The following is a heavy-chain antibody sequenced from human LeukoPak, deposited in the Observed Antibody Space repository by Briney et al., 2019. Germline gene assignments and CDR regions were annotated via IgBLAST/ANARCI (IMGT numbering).Heavy chain of an antibody. D-gene: IGHD4-17*01. J-gene: IGHJ6*02. Sequence: PSETLSLTCTVSGGSISSGGYYWSWIRQHPGKGLEWIGYIYYSGSTYYNPSLKSRVTISVDTSKNQFFLKLSSVTAADTAVYYCARDPDYGDYSYGMDVWGQGTTVTVSS. V-gene: IGHV4-31*03. CDR2: IYYSGST. CDR1: GGSISSGGYY. CDR3: ARDPDYGDYSYGMDV.